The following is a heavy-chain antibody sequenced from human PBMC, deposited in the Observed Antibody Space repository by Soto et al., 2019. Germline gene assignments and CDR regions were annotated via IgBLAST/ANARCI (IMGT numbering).Heavy chain of an antibody. D-gene: IGHD3-22*01. CDR3: ARDQPTLNYYDSSGYPVYNWFDP. Sequence: SETLSLTCTVSGGSISSGDYYWSWIRQPPGKGLEWIGYIYYSGSTYYNPSPKSRVTISVDTSKNQFSLKLSSVTAADTAVYYCARDQPTLNYYDSSGYPVYNWFDPWGQGTLVTVSS. CDR1: GGSISSGDYY. V-gene: IGHV4-30-4*01. J-gene: IGHJ5*02. CDR2: IYYSGST.